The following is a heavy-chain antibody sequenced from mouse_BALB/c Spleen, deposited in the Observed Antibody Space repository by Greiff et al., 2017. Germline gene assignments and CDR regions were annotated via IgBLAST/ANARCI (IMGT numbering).Heavy chain of an antibody. V-gene: IGHV5-6-3*01. CDR2: INSNGGST. J-gene: IGHJ3*01. CDR1: GFTFSSYG. Sequence: EVKVVESGGGLVQPGGSLKLSCAASGFTFSSYGMSWVRQTPDKRLELVATINSNGGSTYYPDSVKGRFTISRDNAKNTLYLQMSSLKSEDTAMYYCARDRPWFAYWGQGTLVTVSA. CDR3: ARDRPWFAY.